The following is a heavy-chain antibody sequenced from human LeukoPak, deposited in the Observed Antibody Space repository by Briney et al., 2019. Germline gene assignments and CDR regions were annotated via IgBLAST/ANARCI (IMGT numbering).Heavy chain of an antibody. CDR1: GFSSTDST. J-gene: IGHJ4*02. V-gene: IGHV3-73*01. D-gene: IGHD3-10*01. Sequence: GGSLRLSCVASGFSSTDSTMHWVRQASGKGLEWVGRIRSKALSDAPGYASSVKGRFTISRDDSLNTVYLQMNSLRTEDTALYYCTRGSYDFWGQGTLVTVSS. CDR2: IRSKALSDAP. CDR3: TRGSYDF.